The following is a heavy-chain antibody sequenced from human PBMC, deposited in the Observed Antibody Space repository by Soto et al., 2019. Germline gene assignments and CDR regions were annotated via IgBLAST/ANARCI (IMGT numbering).Heavy chain of an antibody. V-gene: IGHV1-69*01. CDR1: GGTFNTYA. Sequence: QMQLVQSGAEVKERGSSVKISCKTSGGTFNTYALTWVRQAPGQGLEWIGGIIPLFGIKNVAQRFQGRVTISADESLPTAYMELTSLGSADTAVYYCAKEAGENWGQGTLVTVSS. CDR2: IIPLFGIK. CDR3: AKEAGEN. J-gene: IGHJ1*01. D-gene: IGHD3-16*01.